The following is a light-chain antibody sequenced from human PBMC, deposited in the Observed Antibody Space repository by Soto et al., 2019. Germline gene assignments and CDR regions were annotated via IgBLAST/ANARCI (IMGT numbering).Light chain of an antibody. CDR2: DIS. J-gene: IGKJ4*01. CDR1: QSVSSN. V-gene: IGKV3D-15*01. Sequence: EIVMTQSPATLSVSPEERATLSCRASQSVSSNLAWYQQKPGQAPSLLIYDISARATGIPTRFSGSGSGTEFTLTISSLQSEDFAVYYCQQYNDWPLTFGGGTKVEIK. CDR3: QQYNDWPLT.